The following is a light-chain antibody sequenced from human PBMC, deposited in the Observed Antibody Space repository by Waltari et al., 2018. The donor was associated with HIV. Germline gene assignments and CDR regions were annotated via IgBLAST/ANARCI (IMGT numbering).Light chain of an antibody. CDR3: SSYTSSSTLV. Sequence: QSALTQPASVSGSPGQSITISCTGTSSDVGGYNYVSWYQQHPDKAPKLLIYELSSRPSGISRRFSGCKSANTASLTISGLQADDEADYYCSSYTSSSTLVFGGGTKLTV. V-gene: IGLV2-14*01. CDR1: SSDVGGYNY. CDR2: ELS. J-gene: IGLJ2*01.